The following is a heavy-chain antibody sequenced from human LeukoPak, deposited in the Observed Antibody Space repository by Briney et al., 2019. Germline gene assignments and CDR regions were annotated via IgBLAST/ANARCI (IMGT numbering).Heavy chain of an antibody. J-gene: IGHJ4*02. D-gene: IGHD3-10*01. CDR3: AGYQKSSGSYYPYYFDY. V-gene: IGHV4-61*02. CDR2: IYTSGST. Sequence: LETLSLTCTVSGGSISSGSYYWSWIRQPAGKGLEWIGRIYTSGSTNYNPSLKSRVTISVDTSKNQFSLKLSSVTAADTAVYYCAGYQKSSGSYYPYYFDYWGQGTLVTVSS. CDR1: GGSISSGSYY.